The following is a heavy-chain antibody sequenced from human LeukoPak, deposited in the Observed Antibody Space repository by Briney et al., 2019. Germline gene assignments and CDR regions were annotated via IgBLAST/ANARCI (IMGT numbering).Heavy chain of an antibody. Sequence: GASVKVSCKASGYTFTSYGISWVRQAPGQGLEWMGWISAYNGNTNYAQKLQGRVTMTTDTSTSTAYMELSSLRSDDTAVYYCARDHPGGGITMIVVVISNSDAFDIWGQGTMVTVSS. J-gene: IGHJ3*02. CDR3: ARDHPGGGITMIVVVISNSDAFDI. CDR2: ISAYNGNT. D-gene: IGHD3-22*01. CDR1: GYTFTSYG. V-gene: IGHV1-18*01.